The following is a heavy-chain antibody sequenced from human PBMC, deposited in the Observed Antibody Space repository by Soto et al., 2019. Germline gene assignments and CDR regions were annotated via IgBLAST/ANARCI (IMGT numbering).Heavy chain of an antibody. CDR2: IDPSDSYT. CDR3: ARALAYYDFWSGYNYGQDV. D-gene: IGHD3-3*01. J-gene: IGHJ6*02. Sequence: EESRKICFKGSGYSLTSYWISWVRQMPGKVLEWMGRIDPSDSYTNYSPSFQGHVTISADKSISTAYLQWSSLKASDTAMYYCARALAYYDFWSGYNYGQDVWAQGTTVPVSS. V-gene: IGHV5-10-1*01. CDR1: GYSLTSYW.